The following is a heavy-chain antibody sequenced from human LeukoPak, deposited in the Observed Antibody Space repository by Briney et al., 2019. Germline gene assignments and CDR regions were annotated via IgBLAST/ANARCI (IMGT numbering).Heavy chain of an antibody. Sequence: GGSLRLSCAASGFTFSSYAMSWVRQAPGKGLEWVSAISGSGGSTYYADSVKGRFTISRDNSKNTLYLQMNSLRAEDTAVYYCAKDPWQLHSSSFPPDYWGQGTLVTVSS. CDR2: ISGSGGST. CDR3: AKDPWQLHSSSFPPDY. CDR1: GFTFSSYA. V-gene: IGHV3-23*01. J-gene: IGHJ4*02. D-gene: IGHD6-6*01.